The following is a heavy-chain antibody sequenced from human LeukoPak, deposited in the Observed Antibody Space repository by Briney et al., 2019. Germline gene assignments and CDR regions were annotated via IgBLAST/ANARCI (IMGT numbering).Heavy chain of an antibody. CDR1: GGSISSYY. CDR3: ARDFWYYDSSGYYGYFDL. Sequence: PSETLSLTCTVSGGSISSYYWSWIRQPPGKGLEWIGYIYYSGSTNYNPSLKSRVIISVDTSKNQFSLKLSSVTAADTAVYYCARDFWYYDSSGYYGYFDLWGRGTLVTVSS. D-gene: IGHD3-22*01. CDR2: IYYSGST. J-gene: IGHJ2*01. V-gene: IGHV4-59*01.